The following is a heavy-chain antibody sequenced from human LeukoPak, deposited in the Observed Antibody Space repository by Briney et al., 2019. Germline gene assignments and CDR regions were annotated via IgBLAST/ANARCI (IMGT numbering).Heavy chain of an antibody. CDR1: GFTFSSYW. J-gene: IGHJ5*02. Sequence: GGSLRLSCAASGFTFSSYWMHWVRQAPGKGLVWVSRISSAGSSTTYADSVKGRFTISRDNAKNTLYLQMSSLRDEDTAVYYCAREKPYYYDTNGYPNWFDPWGQGTLVTVSS. D-gene: IGHD3-22*01. V-gene: IGHV3-74*01. CDR2: ISSAGSST. CDR3: AREKPYYYDTNGYPNWFDP.